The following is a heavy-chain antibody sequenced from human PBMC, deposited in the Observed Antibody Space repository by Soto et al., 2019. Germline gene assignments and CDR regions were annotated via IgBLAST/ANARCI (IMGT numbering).Heavy chain of an antibody. CDR1: GGSISSSNL. CDR3: ARATDSSSWYSVDY. D-gene: IGHD6-13*01. J-gene: IGHJ4*02. CDR2: IYHSGST. Sequence: QVKLLEPGPGLVTPSGTLSLTCAVSGGSISSSNLGSWVRQPPGKGLEWIGEIYHSGSTNYNPSLKSRVTISVDKSKNQFSLKLSSVTAADTAVYYCARATDSSSWYSVDYWGQGTLVTVSS. V-gene: IGHV4-4*02.